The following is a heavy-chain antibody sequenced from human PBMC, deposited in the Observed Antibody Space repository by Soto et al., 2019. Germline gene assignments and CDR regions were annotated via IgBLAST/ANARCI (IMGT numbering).Heavy chain of an antibody. Sequence: RLSCAASGFTFNRYRMSWVRQAPGRGLECVADINQNGSEQRYVDSVKGRFTISRDNAENSLYLQMNSLRAEDTAVYFCSTLSWDSRGWYWGQGTPVTVSS. D-gene: IGHD6-19*01. J-gene: IGHJ4*02. V-gene: IGHV3-7*03. CDR2: INQNGSEQ. CDR1: GFTFNRYR. CDR3: STLSWDSRGWY.